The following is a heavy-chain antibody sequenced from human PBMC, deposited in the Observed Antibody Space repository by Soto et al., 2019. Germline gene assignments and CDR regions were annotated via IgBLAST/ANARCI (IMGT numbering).Heavy chain of an antibody. V-gene: IGHV3-48*02. CDR1: GFTFSTYS. Sequence: EVQLVESGGGLVQPGGSLRLSCAASGFTFSTYSMNWVRQAPGKGLEWVSYISSSGSTIYYADSVKGRFTISRDNAKNSLYLQMNSLRDEDTAVYYCARDLRMVYAIDFDYWGQGTLVTVSS. CDR2: ISSSGSTI. D-gene: IGHD2-8*01. CDR3: ARDLRMVYAIDFDY. J-gene: IGHJ4*02.